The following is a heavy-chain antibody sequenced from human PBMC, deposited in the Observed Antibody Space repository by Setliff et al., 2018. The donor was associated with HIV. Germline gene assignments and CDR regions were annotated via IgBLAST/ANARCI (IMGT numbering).Heavy chain of an antibody. Sequence: GGSLRLSCAASGFTFSSAWMGWVRQAPGRGLEWVSSISIGSGGAIDYADSVQGRFTISRDNSKNSLYLQMNSLRAEDTAVYYCAKELGFWSGYSGPPLAYWGQGTLVTVYS. CDR1: GFTFSSAW. D-gene: IGHD3-3*01. J-gene: IGHJ4*02. CDR3: AKELGFWSGYSGPPLAY. V-gene: IGHV3-21*01. CDR2: ISIGSGGAI.